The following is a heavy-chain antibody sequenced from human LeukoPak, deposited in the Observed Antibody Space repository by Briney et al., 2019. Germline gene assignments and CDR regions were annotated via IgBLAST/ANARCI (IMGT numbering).Heavy chain of an antibody. CDR3: AINGGGDSGYGNFDY. J-gene: IGHJ4*02. Sequence: GGSLRLSCAVSGFTFDDYAMHWVRQVPGKGLEWVSGINWNSDSIGYADSVKGRFTTSRDNAKNSLYLQMKSLRAEDTAFYYCAINGGGDSGYGNFDYWGQGTLVTVSS. CDR1: GFTFDDYA. V-gene: IGHV3-9*01. CDR2: INWNSDSI. D-gene: IGHD5-12*01.